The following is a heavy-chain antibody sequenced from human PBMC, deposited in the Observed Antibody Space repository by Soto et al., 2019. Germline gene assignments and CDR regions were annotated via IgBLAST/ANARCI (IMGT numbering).Heavy chain of an antibody. D-gene: IGHD2-2*01. CDR1: GFTFSSYA. CDR2: VTSGGTS. V-gene: IGHV3-23*01. Sequence: GGSLRLSCVATGFTFSSYAMSWVRQATGKGLEWVSFVTSGGTSYDADSVKGRFTISRDNSKSTLYLQMNSLRAEDTAVYYCTNALGYCGSTTCSNDYWGQGTLVTVSS. J-gene: IGHJ4*02. CDR3: TNALGYCGSTTCSNDY.